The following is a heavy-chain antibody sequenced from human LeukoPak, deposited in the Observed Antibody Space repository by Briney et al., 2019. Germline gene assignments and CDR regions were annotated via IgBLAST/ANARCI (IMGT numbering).Heavy chain of an antibody. Sequence: SETLSLTCAVYGGSFSGYYWSWICQPPGKGLEWIGEINHSGSTNYNPSLKSRVTISVDTSKNQFSLKLSSVTAADTAVYYCARVGYSSSWYYYYGMDVWGQGTTVTVSS. CDR1: GGSFSGYY. J-gene: IGHJ6*02. V-gene: IGHV4-34*01. D-gene: IGHD6-13*01. CDR3: ARVGYSSSWYYYYGMDV. CDR2: INHSGST.